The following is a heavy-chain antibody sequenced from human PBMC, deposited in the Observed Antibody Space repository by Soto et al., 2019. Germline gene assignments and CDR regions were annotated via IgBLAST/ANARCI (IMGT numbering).Heavy chain of an antibody. D-gene: IGHD4-17*01. CDR1: GGSISSDGYY. CDR3: ARAGGDSTTEHLDY. J-gene: IGHJ4*02. Sequence: QVQLQESGPGLVKPSQTLSLTCTVSGGSISSDGYYWSWIRPHPGKGLEWIGYICYSGSTYYNPSLKRRVTMSVDTSKNQFSLKLSSVTAADPAVYYCARAGGDSTTEHLDYWGQGTLVTVSS. V-gene: IGHV4-31*03. CDR2: ICYSGST.